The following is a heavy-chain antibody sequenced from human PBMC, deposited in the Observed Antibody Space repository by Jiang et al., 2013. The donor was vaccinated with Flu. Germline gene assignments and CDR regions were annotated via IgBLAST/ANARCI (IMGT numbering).Heavy chain of an antibody. CDR2: IIPIFGTA. CDR1: GGTFSSYA. D-gene: IGHD3-22*01. CDR3: ARGNWALYYYDSSGHRHPDAFDI. V-gene: IGHV1-69*06. Sequence: VESGAEVKKPGSSVKVSCKASGGTFSSYAISWVRQAPGQGLEWMGGIIPIFGTANYAQKFQGRVTITADKSTSTAYMELSSLRSEDTAVYYCARGNWALYYYDSSGHRHPDAFDIWGQGTMVTVSS. J-gene: IGHJ3*02.